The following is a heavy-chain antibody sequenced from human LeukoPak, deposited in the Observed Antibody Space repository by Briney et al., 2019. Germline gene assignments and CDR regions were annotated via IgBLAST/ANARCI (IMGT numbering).Heavy chain of an antibody. V-gene: IGHV3-7*01. CDR3: PRINSGRHLGDAFDI. CDR2: IKEDGSEK. D-gene: IGHD1-26*01. Sequence: GGSLRLSCPAFSGYWMTWVRQAPGKGLEWVANIKEDGSEKYYVDSVKGRFSISRDNAKNSVFLQMNSLRTEDTAVYYCPRINSGRHLGDAFDIWGQGTTVTVSS. J-gene: IGHJ3*02. CDR1: SGYW.